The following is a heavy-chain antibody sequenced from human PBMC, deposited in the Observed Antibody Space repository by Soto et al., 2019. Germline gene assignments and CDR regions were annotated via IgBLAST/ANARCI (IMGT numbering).Heavy chain of an antibody. D-gene: IGHD6-13*01. CDR1: GYSFTSYW. CDR3: ARNTAAGTFYYYYYMDV. J-gene: IGHJ6*03. V-gene: IGHV5-51*01. Sequence: PGECLKISCKGSGYSFTSYWIGWVRQMPGKGLEWMGIIYPGDSDTRYSPSFQGQVTISADKSISTAYLQWSSLKASDTAMYYCARNTAAGTFYYYYYMDVWGKGTTVTVSS. CDR2: IYPGDSDT.